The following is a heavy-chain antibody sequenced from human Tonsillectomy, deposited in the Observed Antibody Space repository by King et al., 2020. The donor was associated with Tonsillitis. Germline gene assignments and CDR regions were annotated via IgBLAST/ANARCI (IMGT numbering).Heavy chain of an antibody. CDR3: ARGPWFGELSLDY. V-gene: IGHV4-59*08. CDR2: IDDSGRT. CDR1: GGSISTYY. D-gene: IGHD3-10*01. Sequence: QLQESGPGLVKPSETLSLTCSVSGGSISTYYWNWIRQPPGKGLEWIVYIDDSGRTNYNPSLKGRVTISLDTSKSQFSLKLTSMTAADTAVYYCARGPWFGELSLDYWGQGTLVTVSS. J-gene: IGHJ4*02.